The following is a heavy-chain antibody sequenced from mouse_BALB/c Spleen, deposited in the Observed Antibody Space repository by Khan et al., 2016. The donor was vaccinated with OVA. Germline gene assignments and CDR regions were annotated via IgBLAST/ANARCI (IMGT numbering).Heavy chain of an antibody. CDR3: TRLADSYGSTFVY. CDR2: INPSTGYT. J-gene: IGHJ2*01. Sequence: QVQLKESGAELAKPGASVKMSCTASGYSFVNYWIHWIKQRPGQGLEWIGYINPSTGYTEYNQKFKEKATLTADTPSSTVYMQLSRLTSEDSAVYHCTRLADSYGSTFVYWGQGTTLTVSS. D-gene: IGHD1-1*01. CDR1: GYSFVNYW. V-gene: IGHV1-7*01.